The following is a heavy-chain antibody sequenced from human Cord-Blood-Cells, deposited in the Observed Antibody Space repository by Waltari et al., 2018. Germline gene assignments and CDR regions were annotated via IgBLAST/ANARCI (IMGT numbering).Heavy chain of an antibody. CDR1: VGPISSGGCY. Sequence: QVQLQESGPGLVKPSQTLSLTCIVPVGPISSGGCYCRCIRQHPGKGLEWIGYIYYSGSTYYNPSLKSRVTISVDTSKNQFSLKLSSVTAADTAVYYCARAPDYGDYLGSAIDYWGQGTLVTVSS. J-gene: IGHJ4*02. CDR2: IYYSGST. D-gene: IGHD4-17*01. V-gene: IGHV4-31*03. CDR3: ARAPDYGDYLGSAIDY.